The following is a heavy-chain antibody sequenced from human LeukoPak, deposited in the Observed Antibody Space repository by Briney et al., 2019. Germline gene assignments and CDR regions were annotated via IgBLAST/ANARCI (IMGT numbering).Heavy chain of an antibody. CDR3: AREETYYDFWSGYGYYMDV. Sequence: SETLSLTCTVSGGSISSHYWSWIRQPPGKGLEWIGYIYYSGSTNYNSSLKSRVTISVDTSKNQFSLKLSSVTAADTAVYYCAREETYYDFWSGYGYYMDVWGKGTTVTVSS. CDR1: GGSISSHY. V-gene: IGHV4-59*11. J-gene: IGHJ6*03. CDR2: IYYSGST. D-gene: IGHD3-3*01.